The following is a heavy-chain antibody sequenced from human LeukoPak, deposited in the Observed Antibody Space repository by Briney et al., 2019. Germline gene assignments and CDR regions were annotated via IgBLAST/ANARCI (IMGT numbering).Heavy chain of an antibody. CDR3: ARVTGQLGRYYYGMDV. Sequence: SETLSLTCTVSGGSISSGGYYWSWIRQHPGKGLEWIGYIYYSGSTYYNPSLKSRVTISVDTSKNQFSLKLSSVTAADTAVYYCARVTGQLGRYYYGMDVWGQGTTVTVSS. V-gene: IGHV4-31*03. J-gene: IGHJ6*02. CDR2: IYYSGST. CDR1: GGSISSGGYY. D-gene: IGHD6-6*01.